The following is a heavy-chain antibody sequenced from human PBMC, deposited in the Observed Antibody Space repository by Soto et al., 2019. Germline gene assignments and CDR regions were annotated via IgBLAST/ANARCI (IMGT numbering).Heavy chain of an antibody. Sequence: QLQLQESGPGLVKPSETLSLTCTVSGGSISSSSYYWGWIRQPPGKGLEGTASIYYRGSTYYNPSLKSRVTISVYTSKTQFSMKLSSVTAADTAVYYCARRATMVRGVITFDYWGQGTLVTVSS. CDR2: IYYRGST. J-gene: IGHJ4*02. CDR1: GGSISSSSYY. D-gene: IGHD3-10*01. V-gene: IGHV4-39*01. CDR3: ARRATMVRGVITFDY.